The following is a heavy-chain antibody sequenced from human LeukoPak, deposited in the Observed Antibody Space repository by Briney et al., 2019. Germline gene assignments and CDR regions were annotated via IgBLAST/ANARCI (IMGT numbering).Heavy chain of an antibody. CDR1: GGSISSYY. J-gene: IGHJ2*01. D-gene: IGHD1-1*01. CDR2: IYYSGST. V-gene: IGHV4-39*07. Sequence: SETLSLTCTVSGGSISSYYLGWIRQPPGKGLEWIGSIYYSGSTYYNPSLKSRVTISVDTSKNQFSLKLSSVTAADTAVYYCARTGTDWYFDLWGRGTLVTVSS. CDR3: ARTGTDWYFDL.